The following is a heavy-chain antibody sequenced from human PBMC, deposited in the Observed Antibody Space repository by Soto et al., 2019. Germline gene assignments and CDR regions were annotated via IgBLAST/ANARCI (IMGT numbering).Heavy chain of an antibody. D-gene: IGHD4-17*01. J-gene: IGHJ4*02. CDR3: ARGLSVTLFDN. CDR1: GGSISTGGYY. V-gene: IGHV4-31*03. CDR2: IYYSGST. Sequence: QAKLQESGPGLVKPSQTLSLTCTVSGGSISTGGYYWTWIRQHPGKGLEWIGYIYYSGSTYYNPSLKSRVTISVDTSKNQFSLKLSSVTAADTAVYYCARGLSVTLFDNWGQGTLVTVSS.